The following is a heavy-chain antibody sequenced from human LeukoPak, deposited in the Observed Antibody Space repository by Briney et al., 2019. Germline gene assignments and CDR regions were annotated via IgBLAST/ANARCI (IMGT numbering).Heavy chain of an antibody. Sequence: SETLSLTCSVSGSSIISYHWSWVRQPPGKGQEWIGFVHYSGSTNYNPPLKSRVTISADTSKNQFSLSLTSVTAADTALYYCARSPLESRRDAYNFYFDYWGQGALVTVSS. J-gene: IGHJ4*02. CDR2: VHYSGST. CDR1: GSSIISYH. D-gene: IGHD5-24*01. CDR3: ARSPLESRRDAYNFYFDY. V-gene: IGHV4-59*08.